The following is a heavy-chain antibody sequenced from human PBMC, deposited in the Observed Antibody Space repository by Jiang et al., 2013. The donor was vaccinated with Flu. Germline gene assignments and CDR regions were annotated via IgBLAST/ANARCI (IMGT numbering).Heavy chain of an antibody. D-gene: IGHD6-13*01. J-gene: IGHJ4*02. CDR3: ARYSSNWQFDY. Sequence: SPSFQGQVTISVDKSITTAYLQWSSLKASDTAMYYCARYSSNWQFDYWGQGTLVTVSS. V-gene: IGHV5-51*01.